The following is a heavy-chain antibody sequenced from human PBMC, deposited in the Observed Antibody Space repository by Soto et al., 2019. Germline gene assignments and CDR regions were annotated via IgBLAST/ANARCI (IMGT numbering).Heavy chain of an antibody. CDR3: AREDINSSGYSRYFQH. CDR2: INPSGGST. V-gene: IGHV1-46*01. CDR1: GYSFTHYH. Sequence: XSVKVSCKASGYSFTHYHIYWVRQAPGRGLEWLGMINPSGGSTTYAQNLQGRVTMTRDTSTNTVYMELSSLRSEDTAVYYCAREDINSSGYSRYFQHWGQGTLVTVSS. D-gene: IGHD3-22*01. J-gene: IGHJ1*01.